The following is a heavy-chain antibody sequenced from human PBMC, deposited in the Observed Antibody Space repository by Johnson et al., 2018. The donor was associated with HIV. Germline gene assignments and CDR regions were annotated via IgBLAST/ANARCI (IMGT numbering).Heavy chain of an antibody. J-gene: IGHJ3*02. Sequence: VQLVESGGGLVQPGGSLRLSCAASGFTFSSYWMSWVRQAPGKGLEWVANIKEDGSDKYYVDSVKGRFTISRDNAKNTLYLQMNSRRAEDTAVYYCAKGIAAAASGAFDIWGQGTMVTVSS. V-gene: IGHV3-7*04. CDR3: AKGIAAAASGAFDI. D-gene: IGHD6-13*01. CDR2: IKEDGSDK. CDR1: GFTFSSYW.